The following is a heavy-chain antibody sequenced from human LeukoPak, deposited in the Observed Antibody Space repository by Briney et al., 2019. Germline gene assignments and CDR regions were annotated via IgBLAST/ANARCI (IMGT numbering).Heavy chain of an antibody. CDR3: TTEID. CDR1: GFTFSNVW. V-gene: IGHV3-15*01. J-gene: IGHJ4*02. CDR2: IKSKPDGGTT. Sequence: GGTLRLSCAASGFTFSNVWMNWVRQAPGKGLEWVGRIKSKPDGGTTDYGAPVKGRFTISRDDSKNTLYLQMSSLKTDDTAVYYCTTEIDWGQGTLVTVSS. D-gene: IGHD2/OR15-2a*01.